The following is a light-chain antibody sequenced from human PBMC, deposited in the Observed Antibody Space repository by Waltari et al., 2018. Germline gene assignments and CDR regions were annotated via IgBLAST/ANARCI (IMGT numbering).Light chain of an antibody. J-gene: IGLJ2*01. CDR1: SLRSYY. V-gene: IGLV3-19*01. CDR2: GKN. CDR3: NSRDSSGNHLV. Sequence: SSELTQDPAVSVALGQTVRITCQGDSLRSYYASWYQQTPGQAPVLVIYGKNNRPSGIPDRFPGSSSGNTASLTITGAQAEDEADYYCNSRDSSGNHLVFGGGTKLTVL.